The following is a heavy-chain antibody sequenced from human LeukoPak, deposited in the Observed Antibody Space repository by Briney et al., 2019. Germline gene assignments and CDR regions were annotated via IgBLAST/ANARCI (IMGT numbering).Heavy chain of an antibody. Sequence: PSGTLSLTCAVSGGSISSSNWWSWVRQPPGKGLEWIGEIYHSGSTNYNPSLKSRVTISVDKSKNQFSLKLSSVTAADTAVYYCARAPAVASTSYYFDYWGQGTLVTVSS. CDR3: ARAPAVASTSYYFDY. D-gene: IGHD6-19*01. J-gene: IGHJ4*02. CDR1: GGSISSSNW. CDR2: IYHSGST. V-gene: IGHV4-4*02.